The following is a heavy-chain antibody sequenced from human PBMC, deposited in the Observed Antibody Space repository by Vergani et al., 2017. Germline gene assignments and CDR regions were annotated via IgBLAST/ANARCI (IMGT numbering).Heavy chain of an antibody. V-gene: IGHV1-18*01. Sequence: QVQLVQSGAEVKKPGSSVKVSCKASGGTFTTYAISWVRQAPGQGLEWMGWISAYNGNTNYAQKLQGRVTMTTDTSTSTAYMELRSLRSDDTAVYYCARGYGSLYVDWYFDLWGRGTLVTVSS. J-gene: IGHJ2*01. CDR1: GGTFTTYA. CDR2: ISAYNGNT. CDR3: ARGYGSLYVDWYFDL. D-gene: IGHD2/OR15-2a*01.